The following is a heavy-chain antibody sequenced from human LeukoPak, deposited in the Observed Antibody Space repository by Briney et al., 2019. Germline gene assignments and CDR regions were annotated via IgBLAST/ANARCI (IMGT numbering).Heavy chain of an antibody. D-gene: IGHD6-13*01. Sequence: MSSETLSLTCSVSGGSISSYYWSWIRLPPGKGLEWIGYIHYSGSTNYYPSLKSRVTISVDTSKNQFSLKLSSVTAADTAVYYCARHLQVAAAGTFDYWGQGALVTVSS. J-gene: IGHJ4*02. CDR3: ARHLQVAAAGTFDY. CDR1: GGSISSYY. V-gene: IGHV4-59*08. CDR2: IHYSGST.